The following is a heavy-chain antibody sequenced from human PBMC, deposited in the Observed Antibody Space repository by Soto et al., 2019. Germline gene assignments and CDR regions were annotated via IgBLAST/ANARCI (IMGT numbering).Heavy chain of an antibody. D-gene: IGHD4-4*01. CDR1: GGSLGSYY. V-gene: IGHV4-59*01. CDR3: VRDGDGRMTTNPDYYNGMDV. J-gene: IGHJ6*02. CDR2: VFYSGRA. Sequence: PSETLSLTCTVSGGSLGSYYWSWVRPPPGKGLEWIGYVFYSGRANYNASLKRRVSVSLDMSKYQFFLKLSSATAADTAADYCVRDGDGRMTTNPDYYNGMDVWGPGTTVTVSS.